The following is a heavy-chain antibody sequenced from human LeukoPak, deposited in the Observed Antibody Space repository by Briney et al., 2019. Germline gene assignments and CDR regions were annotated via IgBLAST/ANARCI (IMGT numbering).Heavy chain of an antibody. CDR3: ARYYGSGSYSDNWFDP. CDR1: GYTFADYY. D-gene: IGHD3-10*01. V-gene: IGHV1-2*02. Sequence: ASVKVSCKASGYTFADYYMHWVRQAPGQGLEWMGWINPNSGGTNYAQKFQGRVTMTGDTSISTAYMELSRLRSDDTAEYYCARYYGSGSYSDNWFDPWGQGTLVTVSS. CDR2: INPNSGGT. J-gene: IGHJ5*02.